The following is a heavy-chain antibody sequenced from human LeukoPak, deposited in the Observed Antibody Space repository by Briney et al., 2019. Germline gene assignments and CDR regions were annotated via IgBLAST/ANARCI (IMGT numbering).Heavy chain of an antibody. J-gene: IGHJ5*02. CDR1: GYTFTGYY. CDR2: INPNSGGT. CDR3: ARESGLLWFGTANWFDP. D-gene: IGHD3-10*01. V-gene: IGHV1-2*02. Sequence: GASVKVSCKASGYTFTGYYMHWVRQAPGQGLEWIGWINPNSGGTNYAQKFQGRVTMTRDTSISTAYMELSRLRSDDTAVYYCARESGLLWFGTANWFDPWGQGTLVTVSS.